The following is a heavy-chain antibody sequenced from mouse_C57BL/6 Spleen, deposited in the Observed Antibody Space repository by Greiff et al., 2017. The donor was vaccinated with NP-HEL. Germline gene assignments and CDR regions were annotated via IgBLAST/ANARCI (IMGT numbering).Heavy chain of an antibody. Sequence: EVQLVESGGGLVKPGGSLKLSCAASGFTFSDYGMHWVRQAPEKGLEWVAYISSGSSTIYYADTVKGRFTISRDNAKNTLFLQMTSLRSEDTAMYYCARTIYYYGSSPFAYWGQGTLVTVSA. CDR2: ISSGSSTI. D-gene: IGHD1-1*01. CDR1: GFTFSDYG. V-gene: IGHV5-17*01. J-gene: IGHJ3*01. CDR3: ARTIYYYGSSPFAY.